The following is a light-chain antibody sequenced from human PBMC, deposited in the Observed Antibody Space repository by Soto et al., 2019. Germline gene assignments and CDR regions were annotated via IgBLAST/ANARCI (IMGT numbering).Light chain of an antibody. CDR2: DDS. CDR3: QVWDRRGDLPHVV. Sequence: SYELTQPPSVSVAPGQTARITCGGSDIGSESVHWYQQKPGQAPVLVVYDDSDRPSGIPERLSGSNSGDTATLTISRVEVGDEADYHCQVWDRRGDLPHVVFGGGTKLTVL. J-gene: IGLJ2*01. CDR1: DIGSES. V-gene: IGLV3-21*02.